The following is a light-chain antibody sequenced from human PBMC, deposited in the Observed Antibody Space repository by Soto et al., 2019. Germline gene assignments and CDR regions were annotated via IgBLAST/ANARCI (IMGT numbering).Light chain of an antibody. J-gene: IGKJ1*01. Sequence: EIVLTQSPGTLSLSPGERATLSCRASQSVSSSYLAWYQQKPGQAPRLLIYGASSRATGIPDRFSGSGSGTDFTLTISRLEPEDFAVYYFQRYGSSRTFGQGTKVEIK. V-gene: IGKV3-20*01. CDR1: QSVSSSY. CDR3: QRYGSSRT. CDR2: GAS.